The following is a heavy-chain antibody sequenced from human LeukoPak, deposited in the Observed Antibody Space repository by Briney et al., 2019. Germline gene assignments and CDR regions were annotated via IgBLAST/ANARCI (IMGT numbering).Heavy chain of an antibody. CDR1: GGSISSYY. J-gene: IGHJ4*02. Sequence: SETLSLTCTVSGGSISSYYWSWIRQPPGKGLEWIGYIYYSGSTNYNPSLKSRVTISVDTSKNQFSLKLSSVTAADTAVYYCARADWIAAAGSSRVYAGGYWGQGTLVTVSS. CDR2: IYYSGST. V-gene: IGHV4-59*08. D-gene: IGHD6-13*01. CDR3: ARADWIAAAGSSRVYAGGY.